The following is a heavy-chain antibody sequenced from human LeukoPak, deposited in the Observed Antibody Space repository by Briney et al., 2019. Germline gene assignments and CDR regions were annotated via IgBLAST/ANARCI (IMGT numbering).Heavy chain of an antibody. Sequence: ASVKVSCKAFGGTFSSYATSWVRQAPGQGLEWMGRIIPIFGTANYAQKFQGRVTITTDESTSTAYMELSSLRSEDTAVYYCARDQTYYYDSSGPHAFDIWGQGTMVTVSS. CDR2: IIPIFGTA. J-gene: IGHJ3*02. D-gene: IGHD3-22*01. CDR1: GGTFSSYA. CDR3: ARDQTYYYDSSGPHAFDI. V-gene: IGHV1-69*05.